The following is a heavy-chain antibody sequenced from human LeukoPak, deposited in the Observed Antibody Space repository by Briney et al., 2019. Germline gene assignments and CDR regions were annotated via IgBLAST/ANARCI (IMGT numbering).Heavy chain of an antibody. V-gene: IGHV3-9*01. CDR3: AKGLRGRRHFDY. CDR2: ISWNSGSI. CDR1: GFTFDDYA. J-gene: IGHJ4*02. Sequence: GGSLRLSCAASGFTFDDYAMHWVRQAPGKGLEWVSGISWNSGSIGYADSVKGRFTISRDNAKNSLYLQMNSLRAEDTALYYCAKGLRGRRHFDYWGQGTLVTVSS. D-gene: IGHD3-16*01.